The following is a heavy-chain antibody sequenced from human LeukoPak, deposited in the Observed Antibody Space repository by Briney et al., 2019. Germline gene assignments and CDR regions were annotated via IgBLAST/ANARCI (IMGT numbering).Heavy chain of an antibody. CDR1: GFTFSSYS. V-gene: IGHV3-48*01. J-gene: IGHJ3*02. CDR2: ISSSSSTI. D-gene: IGHD4-17*01. CDR3: TRNYGDYVLNLGDAFDI. Sequence: PGGSLRLSCAASGFTFSSYSMNWVRQAPGKGLEWVSYISSSSSTIYYADSVKGRFTISRDNAKNSLYLQMNSLKTEDTAVYYCTRNYGDYVLNLGDAFDIWGQGTMVTVSS.